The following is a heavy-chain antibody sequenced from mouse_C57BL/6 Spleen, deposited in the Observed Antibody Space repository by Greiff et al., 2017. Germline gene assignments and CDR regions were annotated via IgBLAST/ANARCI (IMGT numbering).Heavy chain of an antibody. V-gene: IGHV10-3*01. D-gene: IGHD2-1*01. CDR1: GFTFNTYA. J-gene: IGHJ1*03. CDR3: ASGIYSVGYFDV. CDR2: IRSKSSNYAT. Sequence: EVQLVESGGGLVQPKGSLKLSCAASGFTFNTYAMHWVRQAPGKGLEWVARIRSKSSNYATYYADSVKDRFTISRDDSQSMLYLQMNNLTTEDTAMYYCASGIYSVGYFDVWGTGTTVTVSS.